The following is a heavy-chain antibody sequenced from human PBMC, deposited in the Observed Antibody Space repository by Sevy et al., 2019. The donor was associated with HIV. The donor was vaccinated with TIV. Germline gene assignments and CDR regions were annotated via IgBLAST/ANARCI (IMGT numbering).Heavy chain of an antibody. V-gene: IGHV6-1*01. CDR1: GDSVSSNTAA. D-gene: IGHD6-19*01. J-gene: IGHJ4*02. CDR2: TYYRSKWYN. CDR3: ARDPGVAGISFDY. Sequence: SQTLSLTCAISGDSVSSNTAAWNWIRQSPSRGLEWQGRTYYRSKWYNDYAVSVKSRITINPDTSKNQFSLQLNSVTPEDTAVYYCARDPGVAGISFDYWDQGTLVTVSS.